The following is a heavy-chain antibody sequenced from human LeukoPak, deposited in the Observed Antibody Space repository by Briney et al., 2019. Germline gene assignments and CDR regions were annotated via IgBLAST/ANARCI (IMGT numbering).Heavy chain of an antibody. J-gene: IGHJ6*03. Sequence: SETLSLTCTVSGVSISSYYWSWIRQPPGKGLEWIGYIYYSGSTNYNPSLKSRVTISVGTSKNQFSLKLNSVTAADTAVYYCARQLASSDYSYSSMDVWGKGTTVTVSS. CDR3: ARQLASSDYSYSSMDV. CDR1: GVSISSYY. V-gene: IGHV4-59*08. CDR2: IYYSGST. D-gene: IGHD6-6*01.